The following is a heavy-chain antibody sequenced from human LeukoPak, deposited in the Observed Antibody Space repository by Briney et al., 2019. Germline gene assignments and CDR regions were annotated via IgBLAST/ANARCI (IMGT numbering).Heavy chain of an antibody. D-gene: IGHD3-3*01. CDR3: SHYDFWSSSESGFDY. V-gene: IGHV3-15*07. CDR1: GFTFSNAW. Sequence: MPGGSQRLSCAASGFTFSNAWMNWVRQAPGKGLEWVGRIKSKTDGGTTDYAAPVKGRFTISRDDSKNTLYLQMNSLKTEDTAVYYCSHYDFWSSSESGFDYWGQGALVTVSS. J-gene: IGHJ4*02. CDR2: IKSKTDGGTT.